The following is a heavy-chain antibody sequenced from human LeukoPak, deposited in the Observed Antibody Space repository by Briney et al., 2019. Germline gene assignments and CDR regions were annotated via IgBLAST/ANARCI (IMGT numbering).Heavy chain of an antibody. V-gene: IGHV5-51*01. CDR2: VYPLDSET. CDR1: GYSYNTFM. Sequence: GESLKISCQTSGYSYNTFMIAWVRQAPGRGLEWMGHVYPLDSETRYGPSFQGQVTISADKSTSSAFLQWESLKASDTAMYYCVRHNTGADYWGQGTLVTVSS. J-gene: IGHJ4*02. D-gene: IGHD1-14*01. CDR3: VRHNTGADY.